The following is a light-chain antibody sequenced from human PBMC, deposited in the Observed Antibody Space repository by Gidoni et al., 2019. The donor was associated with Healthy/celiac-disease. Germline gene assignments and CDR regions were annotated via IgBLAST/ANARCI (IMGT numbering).Light chain of an antibody. CDR1: NIGSKS. CDR2: YDS. Sequence: SYVLTQPPSVSVATGKTARITCGGNNIGSKSVHWYQQKPGQAPVLVIYYDSDRPSGIPERFAGSNSGNTATLTISRGEAGDEADYYCQVWDRSSDHRVFGGGTKLTVL. V-gene: IGLV3-21*04. J-gene: IGLJ2*01. CDR3: QVWDRSSDHRV.